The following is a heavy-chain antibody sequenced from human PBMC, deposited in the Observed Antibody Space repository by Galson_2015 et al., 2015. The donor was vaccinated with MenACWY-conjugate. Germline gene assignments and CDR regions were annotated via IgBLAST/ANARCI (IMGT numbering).Heavy chain of an antibody. CDR1: GYTFTHFC. D-gene: IGHD6-13*01. CDR2: LSTYNGNA. CDR3: ARDPIGRHDSSSWFWID. Sequence: SVTVSCKAAGYTFTHFCITRVRQAPGHGLEWMGRLSTYNGNANYAQKVRDRVMMTTDTSNNTVHMVLKSLTCDDTAVYFCARDPIGRHDSSSWFWIDWGQGTPVTVSS. J-gene: IGHJ4*02. V-gene: IGHV1-18*01.